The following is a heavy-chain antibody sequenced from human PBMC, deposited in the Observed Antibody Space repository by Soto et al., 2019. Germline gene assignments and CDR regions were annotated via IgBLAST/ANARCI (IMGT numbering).Heavy chain of an antibody. Sequence: QVTLKESGPVLVKPTETLTLTCTVSGFSLSNARMGVSWIRQPPGKALEWLAHIFSNDEKSYSTSLKSRLTISKDTSKSQVVLTMTNMDPMDTATYYCARMESYYDILTGYYSGYYFDYWGQGTLVTVSS. CDR1: GFSLSNARMG. CDR2: IFSNDEK. V-gene: IGHV2-26*01. D-gene: IGHD3-9*01. CDR3: ARMESYYDILTGYYSGYYFDY. J-gene: IGHJ4*02.